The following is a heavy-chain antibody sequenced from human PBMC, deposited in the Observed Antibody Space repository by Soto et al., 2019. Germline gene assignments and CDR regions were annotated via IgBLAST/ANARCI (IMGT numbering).Heavy chain of an antibody. CDR2: INHSGST. V-gene: IGHV4-34*01. Sequence: LSLTCAVYGGSFSGYYWSWIRQPPGKGLEWIGEINHSGSTNYNPSLKSRVTISVDTSKNQFSLKLSSVTAADTAVYYCARDFVMGGPTINYYYGMDVWGQGTTVTVSS. D-gene: IGHD2-8*01. J-gene: IGHJ6*02. CDR1: GGSFSGYY. CDR3: ARDFVMGGPTINYYYGMDV.